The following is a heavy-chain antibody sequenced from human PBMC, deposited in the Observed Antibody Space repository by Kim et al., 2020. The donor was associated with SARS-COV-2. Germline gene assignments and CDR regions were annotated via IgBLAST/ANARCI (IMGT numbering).Heavy chain of an antibody. CDR3: ARGSGDYYYYGMDV. D-gene: IGHD3-10*01. Sequence: PSLKSRVTISVDTSKNQFSLNLSSVTAADTAVYHCARGSGDYYYYGMDVWGQGTTVTVSS. J-gene: IGHJ6*02. V-gene: IGHV4-59*09.